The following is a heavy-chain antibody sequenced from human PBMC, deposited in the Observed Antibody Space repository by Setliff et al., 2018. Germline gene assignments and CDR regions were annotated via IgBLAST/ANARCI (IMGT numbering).Heavy chain of an antibody. CDR1: GGTFSSYG. J-gene: IGHJ6*03. V-gene: IGHV1-69*05. Sequence: SVKVSCKASGGTFSSYGVSWVRQAPGQGLEWMGGTIPMFGTTNYARKFQGRVTIITDESTSTAYMQLSSLGSEDTAVYYCVREGVHSRSSTDYRYYMDVWGKGTTVTVSS. CDR3: VREGVHSRSSTDYRYYMDV. D-gene: IGHD6-6*01. CDR2: TIPMFGTT.